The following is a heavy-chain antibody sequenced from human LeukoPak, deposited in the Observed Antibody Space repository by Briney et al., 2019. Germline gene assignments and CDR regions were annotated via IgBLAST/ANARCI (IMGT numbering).Heavy chain of an antibody. CDR3: ARDHGAGTTTPRNWFDP. CDR2: ISASTGNT. Sequence: ASVKVSCKASGYTFSSYGFTWVRRAPGQGLEWMGWISASTGNTNYAQEFQGRVTMTTDTSTSTAYMELRSLTSDDTAVYYCARDHGAGTTTPRNWFDPWGQGTLVIVS. CDR1: GYTFSSYG. J-gene: IGHJ5*02. D-gene: IGHD1-26*01. V-gene: IGHV1-18*01.